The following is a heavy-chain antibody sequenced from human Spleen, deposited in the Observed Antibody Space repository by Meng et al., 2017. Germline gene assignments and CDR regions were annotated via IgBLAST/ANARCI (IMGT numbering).Heavy chain of an antibody. CDR1: GYTFTSYA. D-gene: IGHD6-19*01. J-gene: IGHJ5*02. V-gene: IGHV1-3*01. Sequence: QVQRVQSGAEVKMPGASGKVSCEASGYTFTSYAMHWVRQAPGQSLEWMGWITPGSGNTKYSQKFQGRLTITTDTSASTAYMELSTLRSEDTAVYYCARDFTSGSSGDPWGQGTLVTVSS. CDR2: ITPGSGNT. CDR3: ARDFTSGSSGDP.